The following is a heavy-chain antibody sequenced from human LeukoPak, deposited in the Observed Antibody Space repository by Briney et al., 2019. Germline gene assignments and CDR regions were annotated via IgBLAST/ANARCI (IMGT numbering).Heavy chain of an antibody. V-gene: IGHV3-23*01. D-gene: IGHD3-22*01. CDR3: AKAHYDDSSGYSYYFDY. J-gene: IGHJ4*02. CDR1: GFTFSSYA. CDR2: ISGSSGST. Sequence: GGSLRLSCAASGFTFSSYAMSWVRQAPGPGLEWVSAISGSSGSTYYADSVKGRFTISRDNSKHTLYLQMNSLRAEDTAVYYCAKAHYDDSSGYSYYFDYWGQGTRVTVSS.